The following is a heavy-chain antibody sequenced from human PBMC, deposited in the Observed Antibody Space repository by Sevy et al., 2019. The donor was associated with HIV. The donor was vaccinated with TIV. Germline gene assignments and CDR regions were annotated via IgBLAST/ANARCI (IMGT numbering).Heavy chain of an antibody. D-gene: IGHD3-3*01. CDR3: ASIKIFGVVSDYSDY. CDR2: IYYSGRT. V-gene: IGHV4-39*01. J-gene: IGHJ4*02. Sequence: SETLSLTCSVSGDSISSSSYYWVWIRQPPGKGLEWIGTIYYSGRTYYNPSLNSRVTVSVDTSKNQFSLRVSSVTAADTAVYYCASIKIFGVVSDYSDYWGQGTLVTVSS. CDR1: GDSISSSSYY.